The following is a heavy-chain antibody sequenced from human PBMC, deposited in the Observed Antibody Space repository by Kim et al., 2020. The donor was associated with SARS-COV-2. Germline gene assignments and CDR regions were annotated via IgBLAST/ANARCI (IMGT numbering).Heavy chain of an antibody. V-gene: IGHV4-34*01. J-gene: IGHJ6*03. CDR3: ARRVLTRYYRYYYYYMDV. D-gene: IGHD1-26*01. CDR1: GGSFSGYY. CDR2: INHSGST. Sequence: SETLSLTCAVYGGSFSGYYWSWIRQPPGKGLEWIGEINHSGSTNYNPSLKSRVTISVDTSKNQFSLKLGSVTAADTAVYYCARRVLTRYYRYYYYYMDVCGKGTTVTVSS.